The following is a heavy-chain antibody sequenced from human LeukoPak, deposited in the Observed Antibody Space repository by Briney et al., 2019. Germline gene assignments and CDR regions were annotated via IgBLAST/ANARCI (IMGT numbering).Heavy chain of an antibody. CDR3: ARTGERSYFDY. CDR2: VSYTGNT. Sequence: SETLSLTCTVSGGSISSGTYWGWIRQPPGKGLEWIGSVSYTGNTYHNPSLKSRVTISVDTSKNQFSLKLSSVTAADTAVYYCARTGERSYFDYWGQGTLVTVSS. D-gene: IGHD3-10*01. CDR1: GGSISSGTY. V-gene: IGHV4-39*01. J-gene: IGHJ4*02.